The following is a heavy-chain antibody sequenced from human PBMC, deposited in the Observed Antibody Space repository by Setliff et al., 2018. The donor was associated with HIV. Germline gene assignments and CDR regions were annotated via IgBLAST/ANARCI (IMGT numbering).Heavy chain of an antibody. Sequence: SQTLSLTCVISGDRVSSTSGAWTWIRQSPSGGLEWLGRTYYRSEWKNDYAVSLKSRITVNADTSKNQFSLHLKSVTPEDSAVYYCAGGTWFDGLDSWSQGSLVTVSS. V-gene: IGHV6-1*01. CDR1: GDRVSSTSGA. D-gene: IGHD3-9*01. J-gene: IGHJ4*02. CDR2: TYYRSEWKN. CDR3: AGGTWFDGLDS.